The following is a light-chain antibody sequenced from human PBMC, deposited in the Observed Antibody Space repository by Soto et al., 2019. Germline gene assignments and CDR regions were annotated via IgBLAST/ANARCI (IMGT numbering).Light chain of an antibody. CDR3: QHYFNWPYT. CDR1: QSVTSN. Sequence: EIVMTQSPAPLSVSPGEIATLSCRASQSVTSNLAWYQHKPGRAPRLLIYGASTRATGIPARFSGSGSGTEFTLTISILQSEDFALYYCQHYFNWPYTFGQGTKLEIK. CDR2: GAS. J-gene: IGKJ2*01. V-gene: IGKV3-15*01.